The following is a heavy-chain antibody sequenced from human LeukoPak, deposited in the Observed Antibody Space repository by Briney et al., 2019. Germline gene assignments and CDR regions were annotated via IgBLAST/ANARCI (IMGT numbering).Heavy chain of an antibody. V-gene: IGHV3-23*01. J-gene: IGHJ4*02. D-gene: IGHD2-15*01. CDR3: AKDEPQLVYCSGGSCYHGY. CDR1: GFTFSSYA. Sequence: PGGSLRLSCAASGFTFSSYAMGWVRQAPGKGLEWVSGISGSGGSTYYADSVKGRFTISRDNSKNTLYLQMNSLRAEDTAVYYCAKDEPQLVYCSGGSCYHGYWGQGTLVTVSS. CDR2: ISGSGGST.